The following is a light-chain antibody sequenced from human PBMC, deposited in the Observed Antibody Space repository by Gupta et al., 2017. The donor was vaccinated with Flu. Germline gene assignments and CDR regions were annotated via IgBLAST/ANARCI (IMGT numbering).Light chain of an antibody. J-gene: IGLJ3*02. Sequence: QSVLTQPPSASGTPGQRVTISCSGSSPNIGRHTVNWYQQLPGTAPKLLIYSNNQRPSGVPDRFAGSKSGTSASLAISGLQSEDEADYYCAGWDDSLNGWVFGGGTKVTVL. CDR2: SNN. CDR1: SPNIGRHT. CDR3: AGWDDSLNGWV. V-gene: IGLV1-44*01.